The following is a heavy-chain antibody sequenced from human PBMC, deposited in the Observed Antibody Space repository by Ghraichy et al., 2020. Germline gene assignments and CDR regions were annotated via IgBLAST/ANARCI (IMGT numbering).Heavy chain of an antibody. J-gene: IGHJ4*02. V-gene: IGHV3-53*01. CDR3: ATYNLGYFPWYFDY. D-gene: IGHD3-22*01. CDR1: GFIVSTKY. Sequence: GGSLRLSCAASGFIVSTKYMNWVRQAPGKGLEWVSVIYSDGWTYYADSVKGRFTISRDNSNNTLYLQMNNLRAEDTAVYYCATYNLGYFPWYFDYWGQGSLVTVSS. CDR2: IYSDGWT.